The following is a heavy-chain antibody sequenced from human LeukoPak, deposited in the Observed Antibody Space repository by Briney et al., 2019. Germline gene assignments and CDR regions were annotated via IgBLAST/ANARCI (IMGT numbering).Heavy chain of an antibody. CDR1: GVSFSGYY. D-gene: IGHD3-3*01. Sequence: SETLSLTCAVYGVSFSGYYWSWIRQPPGKGLEWIGEINHSGSTNYNPSLKSRVTISVDTSKNQFSLKLSSVTAADTAVYYCAREGAIFGVVISPHGMDVWGQGTTVTVSS. CDR2: INHSGST. V-gene: IGHV4-34*01. CDR3: AREGAIFGVVISPHGMDV. J-gene: IGHJ6*02.